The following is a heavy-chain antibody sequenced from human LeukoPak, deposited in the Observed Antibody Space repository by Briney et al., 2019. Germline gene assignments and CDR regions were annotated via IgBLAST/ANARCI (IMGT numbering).Heavy chain of an antibody. J-gene: IGHJ4*02. CDR3: AREDLAVNGAY. D-gene: IGHD6-19*01. V-gene: IGHV4-34*01. Sequence: KPSETLSLTCAVYGGSFSGYYWSWIRQPPGKGLEWIGEINHSGSTNYNPSLKSRVTISVDTSKNQFSLKLSSVTAADTAVYYCAREDLAVNGAYWGQGTLVTVSS. CDR1: GGSFSGYY. CDR2: INHSGST.